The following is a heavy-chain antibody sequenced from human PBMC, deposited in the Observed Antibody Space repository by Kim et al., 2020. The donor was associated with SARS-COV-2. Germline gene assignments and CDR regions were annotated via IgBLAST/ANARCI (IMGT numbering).Heavy chain of an antibody. V-gene: IGHV1-18*01. J-gene: IGHJ5*02. CDR3: ARDLRRIQLLGWFDP. D-gene: IGHD2-2*01. Sequence: ASVKVSCKASGYTFTSYGISWVRQAPGQGLEWMGWISAYNGNTNYAQKLQGRVTMTTDTSTSTAYMELRSLRSDDTAVYYCARDLRRIQLLGWFDPWGQGTLVTVSS. CDR2: ISAYNGNT. CDR1: GYTFTSYG.